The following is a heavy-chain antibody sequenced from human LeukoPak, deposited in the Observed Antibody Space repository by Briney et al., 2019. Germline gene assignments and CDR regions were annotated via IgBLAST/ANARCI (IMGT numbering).Heavy chain of an antibody. V-gene: IGHV1-24*01. CDR1: GYTLTELS. D-gene: IGHD5-12*01. CDR2: FDPEDGET. CDR3: ATDSGYDLGLDY. J-gene: IGHJ4*02. Sequence: GASVKVSYKVSGYTLTELSMRWVRQAPGKGLEWMGGFDPEDGETIYAQKFQGRVTMTEDTSTDTAYMELSSLRSEDTAVYYCATDSGYDLGLDYWGQGTLVTVSS.